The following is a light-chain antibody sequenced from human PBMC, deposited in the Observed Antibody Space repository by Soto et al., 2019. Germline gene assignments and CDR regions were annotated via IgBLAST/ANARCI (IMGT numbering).Light chain of an antibody. V-gene: IGKV3-20*01. J-gene: IGKJ1*01. Sequence: EIGLTQSPGTLSLFAGERVTFYCMASQSLSSGYLAWYQQKFGHAPXXLIYDASRRATGIPERFSGIGSGTDFTLTINRLQPEDFAVYYCQQYGSSPTFGLGTKVDIK. CDR1: QSLSSGY. CDR2: DAS. CDR3: QQYGSSPT.